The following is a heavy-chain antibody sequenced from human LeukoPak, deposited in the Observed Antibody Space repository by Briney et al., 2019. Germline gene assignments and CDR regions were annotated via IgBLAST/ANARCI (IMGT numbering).Heavy chain of an antibody. D-gene: IGHD6-13*01. J-gene: IGHJ4*02. V-gene: IGHV4-34*01. CDR3: AGGLEYSSSSLKFPYYFEY. Sequence: SETLSLTCDVYGGSFSGYYWSWIRQPPGKGLEWIGEINHSGSTNYNPSLKSRVTISVDTSKNQFSLKLSSVTAADTAVYYCAGGLEYSSSSLKFPYYFEYWGQGTLVTVSS. CDR2: INHSGST. CDR1: GGSFSGYY.